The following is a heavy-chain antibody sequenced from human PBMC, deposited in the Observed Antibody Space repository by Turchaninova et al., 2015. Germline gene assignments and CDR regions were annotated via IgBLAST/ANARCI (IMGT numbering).Heavy chain of an antibody. Sequence: EVQLLESGGGLVQPGESLRPSCAVSGFPFRKYAMNWVRPAPGGGLEWVAAFSGGGDSSHSSRSXXGRXXXSRXXXKNTLSLQXXSLXXXDTAVYYXXXGPSYDFWSGKWFXXWGQGXLVTVSS. CDR3: XXGPSYDFWSGKWFXX. V-gene: IGHV3-23*01. CDR1: GFPFRKYA. CDR2: FSGGGDSS. D-gene: IGHD3-3*01. J-gene: IGHJ4*02.